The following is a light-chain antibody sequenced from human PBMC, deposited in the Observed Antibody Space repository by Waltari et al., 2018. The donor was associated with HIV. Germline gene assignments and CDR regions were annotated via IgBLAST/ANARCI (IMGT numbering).Light chain of an antibody. Sequence: QSALTQPASVSGSPGQSITISCTGTSSDVGRYNLVSWYQQHPGKAPKLMIYEVNKRASGGSNRFSGSKSGNTASLTISGLQAEDEADYYCGSYAGNSSLLFGGGTKVTVL. J-gene: IGLJ3*02. V-gene: IGLV2-23*02. CDR3: GSYAGNSSLL. CDR2: EVN. CDR1: SSDVGRYNL.